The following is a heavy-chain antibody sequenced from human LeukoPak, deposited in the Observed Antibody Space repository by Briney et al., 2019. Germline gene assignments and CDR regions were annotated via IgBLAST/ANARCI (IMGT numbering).Heavy chain of an antibody. D-gene: IGHD6-13*01. CDR2: ISYDGNNK. J-gene: IGHJ6*03. Sequence: GGSLRLSCAASGFTFSSYAMHWVRQAPGKGLEWVAVISYDGNNKYYADSVKGRFTISRDNSKNTLYLQMNSLRAEDTAVYYCAKAAAGTYYYYMDVWGKGTTVTVSS. V-gene: IGHV3-30-3*01. CDR3: AKAAAGTYYYYMDV. CDR1: GFTFSSYA.